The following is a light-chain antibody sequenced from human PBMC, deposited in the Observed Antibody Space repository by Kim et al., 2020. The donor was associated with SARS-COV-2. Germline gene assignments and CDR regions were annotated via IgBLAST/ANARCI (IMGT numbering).Light chain of an antibody. V-gene: IGKV1D-16*01. CDR3: QQYKSYPRT. CDR1: QGVSSW. Sequence: DIQMTQSPSSLSASVGDRVTITCRASQGVSSWLAWYQQKPEKAPKSLIYAASNLQSGVPSRFSGSGSGTDFTLTISRLQPEDSATYYCQQYKSYPRTFGQGTKVDIK. CDR2: AAS. J-gene: IGKJ1*01.